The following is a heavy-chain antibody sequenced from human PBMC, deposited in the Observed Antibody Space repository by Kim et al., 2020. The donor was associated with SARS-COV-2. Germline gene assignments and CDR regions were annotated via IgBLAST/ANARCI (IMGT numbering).Heavy chain of an antibody. CDR3: AKDIGYYDILTGYQYGMDV. CDR1: GFTFDDYA. Sequence: GGSLRLSCAASGFTFDDYAMHWVRQAPGKGLEWVSGISWNSGSIGYADSVKGRFTISRDNAKNSLYLQMNSLRAEDTALYYCAKDIGYYDILTGYQYGMDVWGQGTTVTVSS. V-gene: IGHV3-9*01. D-gene: IGHD3-9*01. CDR2: ISWNSGSI. J-gene: IGHJ6*02.